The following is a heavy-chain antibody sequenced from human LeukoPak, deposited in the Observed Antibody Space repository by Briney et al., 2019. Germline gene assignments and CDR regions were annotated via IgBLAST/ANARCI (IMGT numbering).Heavy chain of an antibody. Sequence: ASVKVSCKASGYTFTSYYMHWVRQAPGQGLEWMGIINPSGGSTSYAQKFQGRVTITADKSTSTAYMELSSLRSEDTAVYYCAKEWGALRYFDWLLDYWGQGTLVTVSS. CDR2: INPSGGST. J-gene: IGHJ4*02. CDR1: GYTFTSYY. CDR3: AKEWGALRYFDWLLDY. V-gene: IGHV1-46*01. D-gene: IGHD3-9*01.